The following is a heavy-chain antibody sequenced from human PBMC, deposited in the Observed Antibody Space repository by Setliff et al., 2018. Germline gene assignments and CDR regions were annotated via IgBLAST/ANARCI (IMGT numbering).Heavy chain of an antibody. CDR2: IYPDDSDT. J-gene: IGHJ5*02. Sequence: GESLKISCKGFGYSFISYWIGWVRQMRGKDLEWMGMIYPDDSDTKYHPSFQGQVTISADKSISTAYLQWSSLKASDTAMYYCARALYPSSFIGHNWFDPWGQGTLVTVSS. CDR3: ARALYPSSFIGHNWFDP. CDR1: GYSFISYW. D-gene: IGHD2-2*01. V-gene: IGHV5-51*01.